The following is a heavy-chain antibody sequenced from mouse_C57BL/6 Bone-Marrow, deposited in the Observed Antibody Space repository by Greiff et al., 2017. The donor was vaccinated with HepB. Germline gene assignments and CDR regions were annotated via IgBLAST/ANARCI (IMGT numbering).Heavy chain of an antibody. CDR1: GISITTGNYR. D-gene: IGHD2-4*01. CDR2: IYYSGTI. V-gene: IGHV3-5*01. CDR3: ARDYYDYDWYFDV. J-gene: IGHJ1*03. Sequence: EVQLQQSGPGLVKPSQTVFLTCTVTGISITTGNYRWSWIRQFPGNKLEWIGYIYYSGTITYNPSLTSRTTITRDTPKNQFFLEMNSLTAEDTATYYCARDYYDYDWYFDVWGTGTTVTVSS.